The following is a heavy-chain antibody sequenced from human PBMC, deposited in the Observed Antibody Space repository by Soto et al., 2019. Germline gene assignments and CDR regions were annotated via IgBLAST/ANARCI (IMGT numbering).Heavy chain of an antibody. V-gene: IGHV3-30*18. J-gene: IGHJ3*02. D-gene: IGHD5-18*01. Sequence: QVQLVESGGGVVQPGRSLRLSCAASGFTFSRYGMHWVRQAPGKGLEWVAVISYDGSKKYYGDSVKGRFTISRDNSKKMLYLQMNILRAADTAVYYCVKDQSLIQLLFDREAFDIWGEWTMVTVSS. CDR1: GFTFSRYG. CDR2: ISYDGSKK. CDR3: VKDQSLIQLLFDREAFDI.